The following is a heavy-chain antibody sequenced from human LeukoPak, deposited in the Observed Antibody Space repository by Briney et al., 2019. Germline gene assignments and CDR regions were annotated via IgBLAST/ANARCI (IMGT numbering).Heavy chain of an antibody. CDR1: GGTFSGYA. D-gene: IGHD6-13*01. Sequence: ASVKVSCKASGGTFSGYAISWVRQALGQGLEWMGGIIPIFGTANYAQKFQGRVTITADESTSTAYMELSSLRSEDTAVYYCARSLAAAGTGRGHYYYYMDVWGKGTTVTISS. V-gene: IGHV1-69*13. J-gene: IGHJ6*03. CDR2: IIPIFGTA. CDR3: ARSLAAAGTGRGHYYYYMDV.